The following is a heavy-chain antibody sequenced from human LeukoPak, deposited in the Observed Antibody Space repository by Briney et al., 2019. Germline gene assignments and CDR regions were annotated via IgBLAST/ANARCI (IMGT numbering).Heavy chain of an antibody. V-gene: IGHV1-18*01. D-gene: IGHD3-10*01. Sequence: GASVTVSCKASGYTFTSYGIRWLRPAPGQGLEWMGWISAYNGNTNYAQKLQGRVTMTTVNSTSTAYMELRSLRSEDTAVYYCARVLASVCGVIIPRVNWFDPWGQGTLVTVSS. CDR2: ISAYNGNT. J-gene: IGHJ5*02. CDR1: GYTFTSYG. CDR3: ARVLASVCGVIIPRVNWFDP.